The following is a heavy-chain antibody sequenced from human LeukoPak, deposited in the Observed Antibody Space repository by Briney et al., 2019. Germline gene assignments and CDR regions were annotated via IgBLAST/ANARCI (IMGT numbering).Heavy chain of an antibody. V-gene: IGHV3-66*01. CDR2: IYSGGST. CDR1: GGSISSSSYY. Sequence: ETLSLTCTVSGGSISSSSYYWGWTRQAPGKGLEWVSVIYSGGSTYYADSVKGRFTISRDNSKNTLYLQMNSLRAEDTAVYYCARERDGRDGHRGYFDYWGQGTLVTVSS. J-gene: IGHJ4*02. D-gene: IGHD5-24*01. CDR3: ARERDGRDGHRGYFDY.